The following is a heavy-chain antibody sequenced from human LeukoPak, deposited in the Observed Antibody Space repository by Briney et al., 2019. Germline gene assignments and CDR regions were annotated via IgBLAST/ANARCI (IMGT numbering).Heavy chain of an antibody. J-gene: IGHJ4*02. CDR1: GFTFSNYA. D-gene: IGHD3-16*01. CDR2: ISYDGSNK. CDR3: AKSTGDYGGSGGDY. V-gene: IGHV3-30*18. Sequence: GKSLRLSCAASGFTFSNYAMHWVRQAPGKGLEWVAVISYDGSNKYYADSVKGRFTISRDNSKNTLYLQMNSLRAEDTAVYYCAKSTGDYGGSGGDYWGQGTLVTVSS.